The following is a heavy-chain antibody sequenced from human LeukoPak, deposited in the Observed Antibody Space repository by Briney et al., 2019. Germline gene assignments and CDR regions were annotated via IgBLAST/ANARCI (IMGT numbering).Heavy chain of an antibody. CDR1: SDSISGYY. D-gene: IGHD1-14*01. Sequence: PSETLSLTCSVSSDSISGYYWSWLRQPPGKGLEWIGYIYYSGNTYYNPSLKSRVTISVDTSKNQFSLKPNSVTAADTAVYYCARRQFNLGYYFDYWGQGTLVTVSS. J-gene: IGHJ4*02. V-gene: IGHV4-59*08. CDR3: ARRQFNLGYYFDY. CDR2: IYYSGNT.